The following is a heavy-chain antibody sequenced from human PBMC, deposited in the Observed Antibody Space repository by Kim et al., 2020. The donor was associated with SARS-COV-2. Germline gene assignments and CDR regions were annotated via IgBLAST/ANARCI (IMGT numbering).Heavy chain of an antibody. CDR3: ARVSRVGRTYHGVKGYFDY. V-gene: IGHV1-2*06. CDR2: INPNSGGT. Sequence: ASVKVSCKASGYTFTGYYMHWVRQAPGQGLEWMGRINPNSGGTNYAQKFQGRVTMTRDTSISTAYMELSRLRSDDTAVYYCARVSRVGRTYHGVKGYFDYWGQGTLVTVSS. J-gene: IGHJ4*02. D-gene: IGHD4-17*01. CDR1: GYTFTGYY.